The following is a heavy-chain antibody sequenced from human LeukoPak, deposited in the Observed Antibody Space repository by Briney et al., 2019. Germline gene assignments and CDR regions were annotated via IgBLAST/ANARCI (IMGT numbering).Heavy chain of an antibody. CDR2: ISTSGSTI. D-gene: IGHD6-19*01. J-gene: IGHJ4*02. V-gene: IGHV3-48*03. CDR1: GITFSSYE. CDR3: ASPQWRAF. Sequence: PGGSLRLSCVVSGITFSSYEMNWVRQAPGKGLEWVSYISTSGSTIYYADSVKGRFTISRDNAKNSLYLQMNGLRAEDTAIYYCASPQWRAFWGQGTLVTVSS.